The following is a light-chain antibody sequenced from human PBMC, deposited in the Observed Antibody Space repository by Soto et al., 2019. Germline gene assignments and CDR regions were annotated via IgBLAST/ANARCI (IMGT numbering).Light chain of an antibody. J-gene: IGLJ1*01. CDR2: DVS. CDR3: SSYTSSSRDV. CDR1: SSEVGGNNY. Sequence: QSVLTQPASVSGSPGQSITISCTGTSSEVGGNNYVSWYQQHPGKAPKLMIYDVSNRPSGVSNRFSGSKSGNTASLTISGLQAEDEADYYCSSYTSSSRDVFGTGTKVTVL. V-gene: IGLV2-14*01.